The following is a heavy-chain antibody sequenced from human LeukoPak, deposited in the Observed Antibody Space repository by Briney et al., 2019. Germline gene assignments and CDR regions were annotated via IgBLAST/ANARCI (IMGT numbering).Heavy chain of an antibody. J-gene: IGHJ3*02. CDR1: GFSFDDYA. Sequence: GGSLRLSCEASGFSFDDYAMHWVRQVPQKGLEWVSGITWNSGSILYADSVKGRFTISRDNAKNSLYLEMTSLRDEDTALYYCAKGMGVASLIVDALDMWGQGTMVTVSS. CDR2: ITWNSGSI. D-gene: IGHD1-26*01. V-gene: IGHV3-9*01. CDR3: AKGMGVASLIVDALDM.